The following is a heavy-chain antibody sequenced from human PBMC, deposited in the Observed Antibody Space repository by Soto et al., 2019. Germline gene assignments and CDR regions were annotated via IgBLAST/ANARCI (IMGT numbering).Heavy chain of an antibody. D-gene: IGHD6-13*01. CDR1: GGSISNGGYY. Sequence: QVQLQESGPGLVKPSQTLSLTCVVSGGSISNGGYYWSWIRQHPGKGLEWIGAIYFSGSTYYNPSLKSRVTISVATPKNQFSLKLSSVTAADTAVYYCARDSHSQQPNHRWGGGYMDVWGKGTTVNVSS. J-gene: IGHJ6*03. CDR3: ARDSHSQQPNHRWGGGYMDV. V-gene: IGHV4-31*11. CDR2: IYFSGST.